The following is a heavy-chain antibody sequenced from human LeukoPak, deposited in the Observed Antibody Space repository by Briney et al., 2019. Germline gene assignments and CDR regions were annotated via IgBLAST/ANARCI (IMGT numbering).Heavy chain of an antibody. J-gene: IGHJ4*02. Sequence: SETLSLTCAVYGGSFSGYYWSWIRQPPGKGLEWIGEINHSGSTNYNPSLKSRVTISVDTSKNQFSLKLSSVTAADTAVYYCARAGIAVAAPGDNWGQGTLVTVSS. V-gene: IGHV4-34*01. CDR1: GGSFSGYY. CDR2: INHSGST. D-gene: IGHD6-19*01. CDR3: ARAGIAVAAPGDN.